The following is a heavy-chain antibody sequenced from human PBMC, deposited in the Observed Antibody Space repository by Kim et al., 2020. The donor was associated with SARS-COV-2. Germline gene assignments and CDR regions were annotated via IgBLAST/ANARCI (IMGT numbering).Heavy chain of an antibody. Sequence: SVKGRFTNSRDKSKNTLYLQMSSLRVDDAAVYYCARVGHWNVEWRGGAFDVWGQGTMVTVSS. J-gene: IGHJ3*01. V-gene: IGHV3-30*07. CDR3: ARVGHWNVEWRGGAFDV. D-gene: IGHD1-1*01.